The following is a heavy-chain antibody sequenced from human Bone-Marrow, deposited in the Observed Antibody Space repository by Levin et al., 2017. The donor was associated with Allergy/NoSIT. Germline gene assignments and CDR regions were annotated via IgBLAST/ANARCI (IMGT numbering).Heavy chain of an antibody. D-gene: IGHD3-10*01. J-gene: IGHJ4*02. CDR1: GFTFDDYA. CDR3: AKSLGYRWFGELLVDY. V-gene: IGHV3-9*01. CDR2: ISWNSGSI. Sequence: GGSLRLSCAASGFTFDDYAMHWVRQAPGKGLEWVSGISWNSGSIGYADSVKGRFTISRDNAKNSLYLQMNSLRAEDTALYYCAKSLGYRWFGELLVDYWGQGTLVTVSS.